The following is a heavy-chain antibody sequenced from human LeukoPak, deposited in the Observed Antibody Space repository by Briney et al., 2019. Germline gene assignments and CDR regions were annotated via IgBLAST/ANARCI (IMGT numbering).Heavy chain of an antibody. D-gene: IGHD3-22*01. CDR3: ARDSSGGPWYYFDY. Sequence: PGASVKVSCKASGYTFTSYYMHWVRQAPGQGLEWMGIINPSGGSTSYAQMFQGRVTMARDTSISTAYMELSSLRSDDTAVYYCARDSSGGPWYYFDYWGQGTLVTVSS. CDR2: INPSGGST. CDR1: GYTFTSYY. V-gene: IGHV1-46*01. J-gene: IGHJ4*02.